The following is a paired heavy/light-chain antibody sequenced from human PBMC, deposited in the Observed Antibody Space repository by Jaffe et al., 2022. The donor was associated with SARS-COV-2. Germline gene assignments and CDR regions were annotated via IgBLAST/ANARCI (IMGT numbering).Light chain of an antibody. J-gene: IGKJ1*01. CDR1: QDISSA. V-gene: IGKV1-12*01. CDR3: QQAHSFPWT. CDR2: AAY. Sequence: DIQMTQSPSSVSASIGDRVTITCRASQDISSALTWYQQRPGKAPNLLIYAAYSLQTGVPSRFSGSGSGTHFTLTISSLQPEDVATYYCQQAHSFPWTFGQGTKVEIK.
Heavy chain of an antibody. Sequence: QMQLVQSGSEVKKPGASVNISCKVFGFTMLGNYFHWVRQAPGQGLEWMGMINPSAGRTTYAQKVQGRVTMTSDRSTSTVYVEVRRLTYDDTAVYYCAKVGGRRGAFDIWGQGTVVTVSS. D-gene: IGHD1-26*01. CDR3: AKVGGRRGAFDI. CDR2: INPSAGRT. V-gene: IGHV1-46*04. J-gene: IGHJ3*02. CDR1: GFTMLGNY.